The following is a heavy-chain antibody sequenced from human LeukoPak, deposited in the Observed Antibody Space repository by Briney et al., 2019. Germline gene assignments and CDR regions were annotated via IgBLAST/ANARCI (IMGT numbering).Heavy chain of an antibody. CDR3: ARIRAITGTTTLNDY. CDR1: GGSFSGYY. CDR2: INHSGST. V-gene: IGHV4-34*01. Sequence: SETLSLTCAVYGGSFSGYYWSWIRQPPGKGLEWIGEINHSGSTNYNPSLKSRVTISVDTSKNQFSLKLSSVTAADTAVYYCARIRAITGTTTLNDYWGQGTLVTVSS. D-gene: IGHD1-7*01. J-gene: IGHJ4*02.